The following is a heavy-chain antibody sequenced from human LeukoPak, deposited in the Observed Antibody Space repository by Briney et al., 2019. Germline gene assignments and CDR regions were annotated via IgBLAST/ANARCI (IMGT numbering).Heavy chain of an antibody. Sequence: SVKVSCKASGGTFSSYAISWVRQAPGQGLEWMGRIIPIFGTANYAQKFQGRVTITTDESTSTAYMELSSLRSEDTAVYYCARAPLWFGELWGCYFDYWGQGTLVTVSS. D-gene: IGHD3-10*01. CDR3: ARAPLWFGELWGCYFDY. V-gene: IGHV1-69*05. CDR1: GGTFSSYA. J-gene: IGHJ4*02. CDR2: IIPIFGTA.